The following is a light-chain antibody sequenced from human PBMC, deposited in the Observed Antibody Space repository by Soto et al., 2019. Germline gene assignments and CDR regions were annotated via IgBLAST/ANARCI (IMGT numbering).Light chain of an antibody. V-gene: IGKV3-11*01. CDR1: QSVTSY. J-gene: IGKJ5*01. CDR3: QHRYNWPFT. Sequence: EIVLTQSPATLSLSPGERATLSCRASQSVTSYLVWYQQKPGQAPRLLIYDASNRATGIPARFTGSGSGTDLTLPISSLEPEDFAVYYCQHRYNWPFTFGQGTRLEIK. CDR2: DAS.